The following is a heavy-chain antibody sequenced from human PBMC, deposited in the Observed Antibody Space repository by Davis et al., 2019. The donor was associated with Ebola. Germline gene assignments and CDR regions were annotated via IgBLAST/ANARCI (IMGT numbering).Heavy chain of an antibody. V-gene: IGHV3-73*01. CDR3: TGGWYLEDY. J-gene: IGHJ4*02. CDR2: IRSKANSYAT. D-gene: IGHD6-19*01. CDR1: GFTFSGSA. Sequence: GESLKISCAASGFTFSGSAMHWVRQASGKGLEWVGRIRSKANSYATAYAASVKGRFTISRDDSKNTAYLQMNSLKTEDTAVYYCTGGWYLEDYRGQGTLVTVSS.